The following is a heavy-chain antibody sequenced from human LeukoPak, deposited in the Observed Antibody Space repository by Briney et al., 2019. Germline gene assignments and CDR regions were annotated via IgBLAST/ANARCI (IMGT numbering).Heavy chain of an antibody. CDR3: TRGYSTRHFPFDS. Sequence: GGSLRLSCAASGFNFDDYGMTWVRQIPGKGLEWVAGVNSNGRSAGYAASVRGRFTISRDNTKNSLYLEMGSLRLEDTAFYYCTRGYSTRHFPFDSWGQGTLVTVSS. J-gene: IGHJ4*02. D-gene: IGHD5-18*01. CDR1: GFNFDDYG. V-gene: IGHV3-20*04. CDR2: VNSNGRSA.